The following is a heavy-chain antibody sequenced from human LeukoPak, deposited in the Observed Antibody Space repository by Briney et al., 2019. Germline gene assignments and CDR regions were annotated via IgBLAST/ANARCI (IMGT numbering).Heavy chain of an antibody. J-gene: IGHJ5*02. Sequence: GGSLRLSCAASGFTFSSYSMNWVRQAPGKGLEWVSSISSSSSYVYYADSVKGRFTISRDNAKNSLYLQMNSLRAEDTAVYYCATQGPYYYDSSGYSKNWFDPWGQGTLVTVSS. D-gene: IGHD3-22*01. CDR2: ISSSSSYV. CDR1: GFTFSSYS. V-gene: IGHV3-21*01. CDR3: ATQGPYYYDSSGYSKNWFDP.